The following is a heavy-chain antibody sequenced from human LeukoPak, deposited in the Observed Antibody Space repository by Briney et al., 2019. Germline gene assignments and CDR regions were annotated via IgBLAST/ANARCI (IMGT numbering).Heavy chain of an antibody. Sequence: ATVKVSCTASGYTFTGYFMHWVRQAPGQGLEWMGWINPNSGGTNYAHKFQGRVTMTRDTSISTGYMELSRLRSGDTAVYYCARTEYYYAIVFDIWGQGTIVTVSS. CDR2: INPNSGGT. D-gene: IGHD3-10*01. V-gene: IGHV1-2*07. J-gene: IGHJ3*02. CDR3: ARTEYYYAIVFDI. CDR1: GYTFTGYF.